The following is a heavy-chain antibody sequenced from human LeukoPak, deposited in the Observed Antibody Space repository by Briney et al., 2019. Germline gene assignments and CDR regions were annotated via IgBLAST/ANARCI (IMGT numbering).Heavy chain of an antibody. CDR1: AFTFGDHG. V-gene: IGHV3-23*01. J-gene: IGHJ4*02. Sequence: GGSLRLSSVASAFTFGDHGMNWVRQAPGQGLEGGSFISGGGGTTFYADSVKGRFTVSRDNSKSTLYLQLSSLRADASAVFYCAQQPLGSGTPLDYWGQGTLVTVSS. CDR3: AQQPLGSGTPLDY. CDR2: ISGGGGTT. D-gene: IGHD3-10*01.